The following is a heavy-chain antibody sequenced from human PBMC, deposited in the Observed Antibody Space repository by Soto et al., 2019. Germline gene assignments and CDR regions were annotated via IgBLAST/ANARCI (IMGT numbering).Heavy chain of an antibody. J-gene: IGHJ4*02. Sequence: PGGSLRLSCAASGFTFSNFGINWFLQAPVKGLEWVSGISNRNICVFTYYADSLKGRFTISRDNSKSTLFLHLNSLRVEDTAIYYCVRSNMSIAVNGSLASWGTGTLVTVSS. D-gene: IGHD6-19*01. CDR2: ISNRNICVFT. CDR1: GFTFSNFG. V-gene: IGHV3-23*01. CDR3: VRSNMSIAVNGSLAS.